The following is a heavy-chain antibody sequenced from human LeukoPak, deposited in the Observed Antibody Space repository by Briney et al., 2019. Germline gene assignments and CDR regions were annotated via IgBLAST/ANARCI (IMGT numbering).Heavy chain of an antibody. CDR1: AFTFSNHW. J-gene: IGHJ4*02. Sequence: GGSLRLSCAASAFTFSNHWMTWVRQAPGKGMEWVSVIYSGGSTYYADSVKGRFTISRDNSKNTLYLQMNSLRAEDTAVYYCARERGYFDYWGQGTLVTVSS. CDR2: IYSGGST. V-gene: IGHV3-53*01. CDR3: ARERGYFDY.